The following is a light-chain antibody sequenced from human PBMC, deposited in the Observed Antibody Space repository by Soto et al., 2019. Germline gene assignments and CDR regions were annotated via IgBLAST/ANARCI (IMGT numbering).Light chain of an antibody. V-gene: IGKV1-12*01. CDR3: KQSSAFPLT. J-gene: IGKJ4*01. Sequence: DIQMPQSPSSLSASVGDSVPITCQASQNINNYLNWYQQKPGRAHKLLIYAVSYLQSGVPSRFSGSGSGTDFTLTISSLQPEDFATYFCKQSSAFPLTVGGGTKVDIK. CDR2: AVS. CDR1: QNINNY.